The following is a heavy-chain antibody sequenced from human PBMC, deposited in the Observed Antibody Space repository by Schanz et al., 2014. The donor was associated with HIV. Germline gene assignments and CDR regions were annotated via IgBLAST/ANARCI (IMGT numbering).Heavy chain of an antibody. J-gene: IGHJ4*02. CDR3: AKPEYDSRGNSQSHFDS. D-gene: IGHD3-22*01. V-gene: IGHV3-23*01. CDR2: ISESGGRS. Sequence: EVQLLESGGGLEQPGGSLRLSCAASGFTFKSYAMSWVRQAPGKGLEWASAISESGGRSYYADSVNGRFTISRDNSKNTLYLQMTTLRTEDTAVYYCAKPEYDSRGNSQSHFDSWGQGTLVTVSS. CDR1: GFTFKSYA.